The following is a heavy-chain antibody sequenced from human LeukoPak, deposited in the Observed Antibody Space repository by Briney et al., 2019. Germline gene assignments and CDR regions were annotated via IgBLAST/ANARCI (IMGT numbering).Heavy chain of an antibody. CDR3: ARDSDYYAFTC. D-gene: IGHD1-26*01. V-gene: IGHV3-53*01. Sequence: PGGSLRLSCVASGFTVSSNYMSWVRQAPGKGLEWVPVIYSGGSTYYADSVKGRFTISRDNSKNTVYLQMNSLRAEDTAIYYCARDSDYYAFTCWGQGTLVTVSS. J-gene: IGHJ4*02. CDR2: IYSGGST. CDR1: GFTVSSNY.